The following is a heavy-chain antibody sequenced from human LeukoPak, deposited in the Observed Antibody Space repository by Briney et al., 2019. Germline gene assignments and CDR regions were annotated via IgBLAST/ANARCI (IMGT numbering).Heavy chain of an antibody. D-gene: IGHD1-14*01. CDR2: IYPGDSDT. CDR1: GYSFTNYW. V-gene: IGHV5-51*01. J-gene: IGHJ4*02. Sequence: GESLETPRQSSGYSFTNYWIGWVRQMPGKGLEWMGIIYPGDSDTRYSPSFQGQVTISADKYISTAYLQWSSLKASDTAMYYCASHRYLDCWGQGALVTVSS. CDR3: ASHRYLDC.